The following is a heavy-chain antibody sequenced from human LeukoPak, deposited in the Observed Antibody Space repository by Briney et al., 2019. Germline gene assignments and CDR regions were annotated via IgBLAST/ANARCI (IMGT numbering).Heavy chain of an antibody. Sequence: GGSLRLSCAASGFTFSSYAMSWVRQAPGKGLEWVSAISGSGGSTYYADSVKGRFTISRDNSKNTLYLQMNSLRAEDTAVYYCAKAHWGSGPYCYYYMDVWGKGTTVTVSS. D-gene: IGHD7-27*01. CDR1: GFTFSSYA. V-gene: IGHV3-23*01. CDR3: AKAHWGSGPYCYYYMDV. CDR2: ISGSGGST. J-gene: IGHJ6*03.